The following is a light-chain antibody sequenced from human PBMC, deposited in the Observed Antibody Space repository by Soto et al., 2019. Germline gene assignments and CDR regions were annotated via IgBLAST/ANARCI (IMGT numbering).Light chain of an antibody. CDR2: GAS. J-gene: IGKJ4*01. V-gene: IGKV3-20*01. Sequence: ETGFTQSPCTVSLSPGERATLSCRASQSVNSYYLAWYQHKPGQAPRLLIFGASSRATGIPDRFSGSGSGTDFTLTISRLEPEDFAVYYCQQYGISPRLTFGGGTKVDIK. CDR3: QQYGISPRLT. CDR1: QSVNSYY.